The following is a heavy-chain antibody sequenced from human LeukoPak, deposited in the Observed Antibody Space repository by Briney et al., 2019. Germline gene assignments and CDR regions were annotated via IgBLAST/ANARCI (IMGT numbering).Heavy chain of an antibody. D-gene: IGHD3-10*01. Sequence: ASVKVSCKASGYSFTGYYIHWVRQAPGQGLEWMGWINPNSGGTNYAQKFQGRVTMTRDTSISTAYMELSRLRSDDTAVYYCARVREGIDYWGQGTLVTVSS. CDR2: INPNSGGT. CDR1: GYSFTGYY. J-gene: IGHJ4*02. V-gene: IGHV1-2*02. CDR3: ARVREGIDY.